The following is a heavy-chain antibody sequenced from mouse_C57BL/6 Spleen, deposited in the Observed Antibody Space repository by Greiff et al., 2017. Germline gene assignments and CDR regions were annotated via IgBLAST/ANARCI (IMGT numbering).Heavy chain of an antibody. CDR3: ARGLYGKDGY. V-gene: IGHV1-50*01. Sequence: QVQLQQPGAELVKPGASVKLSCKASGYTFTSYWMQWVKQRPGQGLEWIGEIDPSDSYTNYNQKFKGKATLTVDTSSSTAYMQLSSLTSEDSAVYYCARGLYGKDGYWGQGTTLTVSS. D-gene: IGHD2-1*01. CDR1: GYTFTSYW. J-gene: IGHJ2*01. CDR2: IDPSDSYT.